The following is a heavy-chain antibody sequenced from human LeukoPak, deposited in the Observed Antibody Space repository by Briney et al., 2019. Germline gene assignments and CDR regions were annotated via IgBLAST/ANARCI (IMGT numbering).Heavy chain of an antibody. Sequence: SETLSLTCAVYGGSFSGFYWSWLRQPPGEGLEWIGELDHSGSTNYTPSLKSRVTISVDTSKNQFSLKLTSVTAADTAVYYCARGPFRRGEMASYWGQGTLVTVSS. CDR2: LDHSGST. V-gene: IGHV4-34*01. CDR1: GGSFSGFY. CDR3: ARGPFRRGEMASY. D-gene: IGHD5-24*01. J-gene: IGHJ4*02.